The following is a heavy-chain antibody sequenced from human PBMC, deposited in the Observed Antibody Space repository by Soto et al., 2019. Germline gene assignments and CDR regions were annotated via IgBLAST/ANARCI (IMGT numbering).Heavy chain of an antibody. CDR2: IGSSSSYT. CDR1: GFPFSDYY. D-gene: IGHD4-17*01. CDR3: ASRRPTGEYSY. V-gene: IGHV3-11*05. Sequence: QVQLVESGGDLVKPGGSLRLSCAASGFPFSDYYMSWIRQAPGKGLEWVSSIGSSSSYTNYADSVKGRFTISRDNAKNSLCLEMNSLRAEGTAVDYCASRRPTGEYSYWGQGSLVTVSA. J-gene: IGHJ4*02.